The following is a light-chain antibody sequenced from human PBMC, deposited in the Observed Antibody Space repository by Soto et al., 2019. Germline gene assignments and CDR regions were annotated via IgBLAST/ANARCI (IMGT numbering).Light chain of an antibody. CDR3: QNYNWPPFT. Sequence: DIQMTQSPSSLAASVGDRVTISCRASQGIANYLAWYQQKPGKAPKLLIYAASTFQSGVSSRFTGGGSGTDFSRTISRPQPEAVPTYFCQNYNWPPFTFGPGTKVEIK. CDR2: AAS. J-gene: IGKJ3*01. CDR1: QGIANY. V-gene: IGKV1-27*01.